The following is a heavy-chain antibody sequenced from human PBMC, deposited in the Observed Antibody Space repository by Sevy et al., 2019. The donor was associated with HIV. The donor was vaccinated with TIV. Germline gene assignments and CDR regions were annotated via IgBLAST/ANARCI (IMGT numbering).Heavy chain of an antibody. V-gene: IGHV3-23*01. CDR1: GFSFTNYA. Sequence: GGSLRLSCAASGFSFTNYAISWVRQAPGKGLEWVSVITSDGYSTYYADSVKGRFTISRDNSKNTVFLQMNSLRAEDTAVYYCAKEKRYDSSYAMDVWGQGTTVTVSS. CDR3: AKEKRYDSSYAMDV. J-gene: IGHJ6*02. CDR2: ITSDGYST. D-gene: IGHD3-22*01.